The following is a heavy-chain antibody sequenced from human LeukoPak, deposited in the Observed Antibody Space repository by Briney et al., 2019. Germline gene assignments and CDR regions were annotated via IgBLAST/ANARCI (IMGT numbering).Heavy chain of an antibody. CDR3: ARLVVPAARYNWFDP. V-gene: IGHV1-3*01. CDR2: INAGNGNT. D-gene: IGHD2-2*01. J-gene: IGHJ5*02. CDR1: GYTFTNYA. Sequence: GASVKVSCKASGYTFTNYAILWVRQAPGQRLEWMGWINAGNGNTKYSQRFQDRVTITRDTSANTVYVELSSLRSEDTAVYYCARLVVPAARYNWFDPWGQGTLVTVSS.